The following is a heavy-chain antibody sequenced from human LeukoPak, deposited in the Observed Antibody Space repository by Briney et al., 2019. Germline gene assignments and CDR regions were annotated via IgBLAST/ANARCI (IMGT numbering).Heavy chain of an antibody. CDR2: IYTSGST. D-gene: IGHD1-7*01. CDR3: ARCNYRNWFDP. CDR1: GFTFDDYA. V-gene: IGHV4-4*07. Sequence: LRLSCAASGFTFDDYAMHWIRQPAGKGLEWIGRIYTSGSTNYNPSLKSRVTISVDTSKNQFSLKLSSVTAADTAVYYCARCNYRNWFDPWGQGTLVTVSS. J-gene: IGHJ5*02.